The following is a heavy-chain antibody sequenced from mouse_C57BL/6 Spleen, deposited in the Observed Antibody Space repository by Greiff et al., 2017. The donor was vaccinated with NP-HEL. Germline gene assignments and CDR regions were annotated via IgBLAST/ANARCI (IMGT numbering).Heavy chain of an antibody. CDR3: AKGISNWDYAMDY. Sequence: QVQLKESGPGLVQPSQSLSITCTVSGFSLTSYGVHWVRQSPGKGLEWLGVIWRGGSTDYNAAFMSRLSITKDNSKSQVFFKMNSLQADDTAIYYCAKGISNWDYAMDYWGQGTSVTVSS. J-gene: IGHJ4*01. CDR1: GFSLTSYG. V-gene: IGHV2-5*01. CDR2: IWRGGST. D-gene: IGHD2-5*01.